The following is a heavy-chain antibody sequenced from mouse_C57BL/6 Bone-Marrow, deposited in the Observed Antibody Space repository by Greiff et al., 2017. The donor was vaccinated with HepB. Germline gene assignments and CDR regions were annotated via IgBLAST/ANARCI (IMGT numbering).Heavy chain of an antibody. Sequence: VQLQQSGPGLVKPSQSLSLTCSVTGYSITSGYYWNWIRQFPGNKLEWMGYISYDGSNNYNPSLKNRISITRDTSKNQFFLKLNSVTTEDTATYYCARDQDYYGNLAWFAYWGQGTLVTVSA. V-gene: IGHV3-6*01. D-gene: IGHD2-1*01. CDR3: ARDQDYYGNLAWFAY. J-gene: IGHJ3*01. CDR2: ISYDGSN. CDR1: GYSITSGYY.